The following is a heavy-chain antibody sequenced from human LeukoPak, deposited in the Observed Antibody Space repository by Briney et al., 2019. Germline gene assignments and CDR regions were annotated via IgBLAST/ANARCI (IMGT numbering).Heavy chain of an antibody. CDR1: GGSISSYY. CDR2: IYYSGST. CDR3: AAKDYYDSSGYRY. Sequence: SETLSLTCTVSGGSISSYYWSWIRQPPGKGLEWIGYIYYSGSTNYNPSLKSRVTISVYTSKNQFSLKLSSVTAADTAVYYCAAKDYYDSSGYRYWGQGTLVTVSS. J-gene: IGHJ4*02. D-gene: IGHD3-22*01. V-gene: IGHV4-59*08.